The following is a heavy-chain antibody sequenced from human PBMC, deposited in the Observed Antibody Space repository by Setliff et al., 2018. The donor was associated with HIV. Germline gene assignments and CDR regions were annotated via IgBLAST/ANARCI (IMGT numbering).Heavy chain of an antibody. J-gene: IGHJ4*02. D-gene: IGHD3-9*01. CDR1: GGSSSSSSFY. Sequence: SETLSLTCTVSGGSSSSSSFYWGWIRQPPGKGLEWIGSIYFSGNTYYNPSLKSRVTISVDTSKNQFSLKLSSVTAADTAVYYCARPFDWGSSHPLGYWSQGTLVTVSS. CDR3: ARPFDWGSSHPLGY. CDR2: IYFSGNT. V-gene: IGHV4-39*01.